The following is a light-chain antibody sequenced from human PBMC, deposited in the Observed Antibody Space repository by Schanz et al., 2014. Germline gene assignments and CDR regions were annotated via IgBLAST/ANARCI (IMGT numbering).Light chain of an antibody. V-gene: IGLV2-8*01. CDR2: EVT. CDR1: SSDVGGYNY. J-gene: IGLJ2*01. Sequence: QSALTQPPSASGSLGQSVTISCTGTSSDVGGYNYVSWYQQQPGKAPKLMIYEVTKRPSGVPDRFSGSKSGNTASLTVSGLQDEDEADYYCSSYTSSRTVVFGGGTKLTVL. CDR3: SSYTSSRTVV.